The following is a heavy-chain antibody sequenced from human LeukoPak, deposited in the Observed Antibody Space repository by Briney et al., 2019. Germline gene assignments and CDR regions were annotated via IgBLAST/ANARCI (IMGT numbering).Heavy chain of an antibody. CDR3: ARQYYDILTGYYFDY. Sequence: PGASVKVSCKASGYTFTSYAMHWVRQAPGQGLEWMGRINPNSGGTNYAQKFQGRVTMTRDTSISTAYMELSRLRSDDTAVYYCARQYYDILTGYYFDYWGQGTLVTVSS. D-gene: IGHD3-9*01. J-gene: IGHJ4*02. V-gene: IGHV1-2*06. CDR2: INPNSGGT. CDR1: GYTFTSYA.